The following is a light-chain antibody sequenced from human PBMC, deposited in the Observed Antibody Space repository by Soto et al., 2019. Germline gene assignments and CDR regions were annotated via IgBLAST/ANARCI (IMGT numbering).Light chain of an antibody. Sequence: DIQMTQSPSTLSASVGDRVTITCRASQSIGLWLAWYQQKPAKAPKLLIYSASNLENGVPSRFSGSGSGTEFTLTISSLQPDDFATYYCQQYNSYSRTFGQGTKVDIK. V-gene: IGKV1-5*03. CDR3: QQYNSYSRT. J-gene: IGKJ1*01. CDR2: SAS. CDR1: QSIGLW.